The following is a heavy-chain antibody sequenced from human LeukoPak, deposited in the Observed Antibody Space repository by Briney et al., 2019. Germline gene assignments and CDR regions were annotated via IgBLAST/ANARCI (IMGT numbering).Heavy chain of an antibody. CDR3: ARVKRGIAAAGHYYYYYMDV. J-gene: IGHJ6*03. Sequence: SETLSLTCAVYGGSFSGYYWSWIRQPPGKGLEWIGEINHSGSTNYNPSLKSRVTISVDTSKNQFSLKLSSVTAADTAMYYCARVKRGIAAAGHYYYYYMDVWGKGTTVTVSS. CDR1: GGSFSGYY. D-gene: IGHD6-13*01. CDR2: INHSGST. V-gene: IGHV4-34*01.